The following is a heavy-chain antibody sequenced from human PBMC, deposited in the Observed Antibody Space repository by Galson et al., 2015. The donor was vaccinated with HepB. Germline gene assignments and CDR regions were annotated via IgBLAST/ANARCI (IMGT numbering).Heavy chain of an antibody. J-gene: IGHJ5*02. CDR1: GFTFSSYA. V-gene: IGHV3-30-3*01. CDR2: ISYDGSNK. Sequence: SLRLSCAASGFTFSSYAMHWVRQAPGKGLEWVAVISYDGSNKYYADSVKGRFTISRDNSKNTLYLQMNSLRAEDTAVYYCARDGGGGNPLNWFDPWGQGTLVTVSS. D-gene: IGHD4-23*01. CDR3: ARDGGGGNPLNWFDP.